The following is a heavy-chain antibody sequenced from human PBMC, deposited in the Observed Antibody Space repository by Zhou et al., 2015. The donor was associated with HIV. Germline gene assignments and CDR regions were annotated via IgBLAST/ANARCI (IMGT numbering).Heavy chain of an antibody. D-gene: IGHD4-23*01. CDR3: AAWRFTAVATEDFTTNYLHL. CDR2: IIPTLRLA. CDR1: GGTFRNFA. Sequence: QVRLVQSGPEVKKPGSSVRVSFQASGGTFRNFAVTWVRQAPGQGLEWMGGIIPTLRLANYAQKFQDRVTITADQTSTAFMEMRSLRFADTAIYYCAAWRFTAVATEDFTTNYLHLWGQGTLITVSS. J-gene: IGHJ1*01. V-gene: IGHV1-69*17.